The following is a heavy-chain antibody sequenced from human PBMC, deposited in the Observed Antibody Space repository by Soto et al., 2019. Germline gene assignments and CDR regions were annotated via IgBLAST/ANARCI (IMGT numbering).Heavy chain of an antibody. V-gene: IGHV1-69*02. Sequence: QVQLVQSGAEVKKPGSSVKVSCKASGGTFSSYTISWVRQAPGQGLEWMGRIIPILGIANYAQKFQGRVTITADKSTSTAYMELSSLRSEDTAVYYCARTDTGYGGAFDIRGQGTMVTVSS. J-gene: IGHJ3*02. D-gene: IGHD5-12*01. CDR2: IIPILGIA. CDR1: GGTFSSYT. CDR3: ARTDTGYGGAFDI.